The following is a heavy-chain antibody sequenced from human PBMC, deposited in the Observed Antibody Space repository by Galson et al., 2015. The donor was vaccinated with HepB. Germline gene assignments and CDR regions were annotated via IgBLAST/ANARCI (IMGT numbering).Heavy chain of an antibody. V-gene: IGHV3-23*01. CDR2: ISSSAGRT. CDR3: AKAIGYYYYMDV. J-gene: IGHJ6*03. CDR1: GFTFRGYA. D-gene: IGHD2-15*01. Sequence: SLRLSCAASGFTFRGYAMSWVRQAPGKGLEWVSGISSSAGRTYYADSLKGRFTISRDNSRSTLYLQMNILRAEDTAVYYCAKAIGYYYYMDVWGKGTTVTVSS.